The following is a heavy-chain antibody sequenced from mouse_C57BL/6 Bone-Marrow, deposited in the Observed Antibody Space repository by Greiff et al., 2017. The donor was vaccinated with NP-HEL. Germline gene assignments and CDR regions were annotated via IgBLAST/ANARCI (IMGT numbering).Heavy chain of an antibody. J-gene: IGHJ1*03. Sequence: EVQRVESGGGLVKPGGSLKLSCAASGFTFSDYGMHWVRQAPEKGLEWVAYISSGSSTIYYADTVKGRFTISRDNAKNTLFLQMTSLRSEDTAMYYCATTVVAPYWYFDVWGTGTTVTVSS. V-gene: IGHV5-17*01. CDR1: GFTFSDYG. CDR2: ISSGSSTI. D-gene: IGHD1-1*01. CDR3: ATTVVAPYWYFDV.